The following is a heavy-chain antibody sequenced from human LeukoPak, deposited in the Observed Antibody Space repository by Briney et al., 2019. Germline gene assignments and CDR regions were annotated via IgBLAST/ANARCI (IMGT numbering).Heavy chain of an antibody. CDR1: GYTFINYG. CDR2: ISTYNGNT. Sequence: ASVKVSCKASGYTFINYGISWVRQAPGQGLEWMGWISTYNGNTNYAQKFQGRVTMTTDTSTSTVYMELSSLRSEDTAVYYCARDYYGFSRYMDVWGKGTTVTVSS. J-gene: IGHJ6*03. D-gene: IGHD3-10*01. CDR3: ARDYYGFSRYMDV. V-gene: IGHV1-18*01.